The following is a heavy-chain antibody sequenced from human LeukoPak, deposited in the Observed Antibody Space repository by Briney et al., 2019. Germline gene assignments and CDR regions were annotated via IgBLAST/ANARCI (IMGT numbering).Heavy chain of an antibody. D-gene: IGHD2-8*02. CDR2: ISYDESKK. CDR3: ARDEAYPGGFLDL. Sequence: GGSLRLSCAASGFTFSAYGLHGVGQPPGKGLAWVAVISYDESKKQYVDSVKGRFPISRDNSKNTMYLQMNSLRAEDTAVYYCARDEAYPGGFLDLWGRGTLVTVSS. CDR1: GFTFSAYG. J-gene: IGHJ2*01. V-gene: IGHV3-30*03.